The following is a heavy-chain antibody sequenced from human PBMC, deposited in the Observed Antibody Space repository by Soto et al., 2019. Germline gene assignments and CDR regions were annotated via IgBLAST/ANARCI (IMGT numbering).Heavy chain of an antibody. CDR2: IWYDGSKK. Sequence: GGSLRLSCAASGFIFSDYGIHWVRQAPGKGLEWVALIWYDGSKKYYADSVKGRFTVSRDNINSTLYLEMNSLRVEDSAVYYCAREGAVAGSQDFWGQGTLVTVSS. D-gene: IGHD6-19*01. CDR3: AREGAVAGSQDF. J-gene: IGHJ4*02. V-gene: IGHV3-33*01. CDR1: GFIFSDYG.